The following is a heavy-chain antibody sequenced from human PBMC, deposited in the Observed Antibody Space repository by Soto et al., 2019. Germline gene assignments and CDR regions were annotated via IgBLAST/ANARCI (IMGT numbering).Heavy chain of an antibody. CDR2: ILSTGET. V-gene: IGHV2-26*01. J-gene: IGHJ4*02. D-gene: IGHD1-26*01. CDR1: GFSLTLGRMA. Sequence: SGPTLVNPTAPLTLTCSVSGFSLTLGRMAVTWIRQPPGKALEWLAHILSTGETSYATSLKTRVTISKDISKSQVLLTMTNVDPVDTATYFCARIDYTGSPLIDYWGQGTLVTVSS. CDR3: ARIDYTGSPLIDY.